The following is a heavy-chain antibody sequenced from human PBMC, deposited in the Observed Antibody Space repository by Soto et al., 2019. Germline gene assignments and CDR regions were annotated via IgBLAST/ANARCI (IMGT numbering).Heavy chain of an antibody. CDR1: GFTFSGYS. J-gene: IGHJ4*02. CDR2: LSATSTYI. V-gene: IGHV3-21*01. D-gene: IGHD3-22*01. Sequence: PGGSLRLSCAASGFTFSGYSMSWVRQAPGRGLEWVSSLSATSTYIYYADSLKGRFTISRDNAKNSLYLQMNSLRAEDTAVYYCARDGIDSSGYYSFGFDYWGQGTLVTVSS. CDR3: ARDGIDSSGYYSFGFDY.